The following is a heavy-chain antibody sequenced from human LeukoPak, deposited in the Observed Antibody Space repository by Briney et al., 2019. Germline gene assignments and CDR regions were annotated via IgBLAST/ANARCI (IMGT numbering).Heavy chain of an antibody. V-gene: IGHV3-33*01. CDR3: ARAEVYYDSSGNDAFDI. Sequence: GRSLRLSCAASGFTFSSYGMHWVRHAPGKGLEWVAVIWYDGSNKYYADSVKGRFTISRDNSKNTLYLQMNSLRSEDTAVYYCARAEVYYDSSGNDAFDIWGQGTMVTVSS. CDR1: GFTFSSYG. J-gene: IGHJ3*02. CDR2: IWYDGSNK. D-gene: IGHD3-22*01.